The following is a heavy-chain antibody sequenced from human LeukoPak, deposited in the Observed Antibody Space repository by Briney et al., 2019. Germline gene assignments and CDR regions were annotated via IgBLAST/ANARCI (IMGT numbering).Heavy chain of an antibody. Sequence: GASVKVSCKASGGTFSSYTISWVRQAPGQGLEWMGRIIPILGIANYAQKFQGRVTITADKSTSTAYMELSSLRSEDTAVYYCARYRGGIGDAFDIWGQGTMVTVSS. D-gene: IGHD3-16*01. CDR2: IIPILGIA. V-gene: IGHV1-69*02. CDR3: ARYRGGIGDAFDI. J-gene: IGHJ3*02. CDR1: GGTFSSYT.